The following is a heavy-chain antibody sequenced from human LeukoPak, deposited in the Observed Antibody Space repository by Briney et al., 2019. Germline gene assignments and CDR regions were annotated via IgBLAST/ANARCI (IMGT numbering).Heavy chain of an antibody. CDR3: AKDLSAAAGYYFDY. CDR1: GFSFDDYA. CDR2: ISWNSGSI. J-gene: IGHJ4*02. D-gene: IGHD6-13*01. V-gene: IGHV3-9*01. Sequence: GGSLRLSCAASGFSFDDYAMHWVRQAPGKGLEWVSGISWNSGSIGYADSVKGRFTISRDNAKNSLYLQMNSLRAEDTALYYCAKDLSAAAGYYFDYWGQGTLVTVSS.